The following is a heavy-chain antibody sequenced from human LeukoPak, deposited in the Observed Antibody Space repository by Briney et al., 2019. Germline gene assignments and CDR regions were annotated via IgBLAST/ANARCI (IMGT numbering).Heavy chain of an antibody. CDR2: INPNSGAT. CDR3: ARGHYDTSGYYHLDY. J-gene: IGHJ4*02. V-gene: IGHV1-2*02. Sequence: GASVKVSCKASGYTFTGYFMHWVRQAPGQGLEWMGWINPNSGATNYAQNFQGRVTMTRDTSISTAYMELRSDDTAVYYCARGHYDTSGYYHLDYWGQGTLDTVSS. CDR1: GYTFTGYF. D-gene: IGHD3-22*01.